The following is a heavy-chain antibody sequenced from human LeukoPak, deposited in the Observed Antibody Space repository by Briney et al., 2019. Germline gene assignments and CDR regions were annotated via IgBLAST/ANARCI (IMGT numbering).Heavy chain of an antibody. V-gene: IGHV4-59*01. CDR3: ARVYYSNSYDYWYFDL. CDR2: IYYSGST. CDR1: GGSISSYY. D-gene: IGHD6-13*01. J-gene: IGHJ2*01. Sequence: PSETLSLTCTVSGGSISSYYWSWIRQPPGKGLEWISYIYYSGSTNYNPSLKSRVTISVDTSKNQFSLKLSSVTAADTAVYYCARVYYSNSYDYWYFDLWGRGTLVTVSS.